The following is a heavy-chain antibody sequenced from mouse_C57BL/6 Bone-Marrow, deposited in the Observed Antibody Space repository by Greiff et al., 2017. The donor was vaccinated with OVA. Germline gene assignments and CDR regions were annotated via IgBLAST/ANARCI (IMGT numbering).Heavy chain of an antibody. CDR3: ARSGNNWYFGV. V-gene: IGHV1-80*01. D-gene: IGHD2-1*01. J-gene: IGHJ1*03. Sequence: VQLQQSGAELVKPGASVKISCKASGYAFSSYWMHWVKQRPGQGLEWIGQINPGDGDTNYNGKFKGKATLTADKSSSTAYMQLSSLTSEDSAVYCCARSGNNWYFGVGGTGTTVTVSS. CDR2: INPGDGDT. CDR1: GYAFSSYW.